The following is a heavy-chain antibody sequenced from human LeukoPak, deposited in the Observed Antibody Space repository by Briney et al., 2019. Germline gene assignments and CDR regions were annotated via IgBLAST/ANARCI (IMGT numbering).Heavy chain of an antibody. V-gene: IGHV4-59*08. Sequence: SETLSLTCTVSGASISGYYWNWIRQPPGKGLEWIGYMYYSGSTNYNPSLKSRVTMSGDTSKDELYLKLSSVTAADTAVYYCARMNGDYGFRNYFYYGLDVWGQGTTVTVSS. CDR3: ARMNGDYGFRNYFYYGLDV. J-gene: IGHJ6*02. D-gene: IGHD4-17*01. CDR1: GASISGYY. CDR2: MYYSGST.